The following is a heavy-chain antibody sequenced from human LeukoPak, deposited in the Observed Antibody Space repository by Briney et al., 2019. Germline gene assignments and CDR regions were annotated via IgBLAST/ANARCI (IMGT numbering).Heavy chain of an antibody. J-gene: IGHJ4*02. CDR3: ARGKELTGTSGHYSFDF. Sequence: SETLSLTCTVSTGSLNSYFCTWVRQPAGKGLEWIGRVSGTGTAYSNPSLESRVIISLDTSRNQFSLKLMSVTAADTAVYYCARGKELTGTSGHYSFDFWGQGTLVSVSS. CDR2: VSGTGTA. CDR1: TGSLNSYF. D-gene: IGHD1-7*01. V-gene: IGHV4-4*07.